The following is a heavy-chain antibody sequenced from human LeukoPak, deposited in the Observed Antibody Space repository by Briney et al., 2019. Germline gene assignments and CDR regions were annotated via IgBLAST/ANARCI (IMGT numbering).Heavy chain of an antibody. CDR2: INPSGGSA. CDR3: ARAPIVGATHYRSFDY. J-gene: IGHJ4*02. Sequence: ASVTVSCKASGYTFTSYYMHWVRQAPGQGLEWMGIINPSGGSASYAQKFRGRVTMTRDTSTSTVYMELSSLRSEDTAVYYYARAPIVGATHYRSFDYWGQGTLVTVSS. CDR1: GYTFTSYY. V-gene: IGHV1-46*01. D-gene: IGHD4-11*01.